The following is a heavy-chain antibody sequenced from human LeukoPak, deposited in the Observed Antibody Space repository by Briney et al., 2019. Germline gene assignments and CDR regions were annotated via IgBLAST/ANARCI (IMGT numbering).Heavy chain of an antibody. J-gene: IGHJ5*02. CDR1: GFIFNNYG. Sequence: GGSLRLSCAASGFIFNNYGLIWVRQAPGKGLEWVSAISNDGGGTQYADFVKGRFTISRDNSKNTLFLQMSSLRAEDTALYFCAKGSSGYFADLWGQGTLVTVSS. D-gene: IGHD3-22*01. V-gene: IGHV3-23*01. CDR2: ISNDGGGT. CDR3: AKGSSGYFADL.